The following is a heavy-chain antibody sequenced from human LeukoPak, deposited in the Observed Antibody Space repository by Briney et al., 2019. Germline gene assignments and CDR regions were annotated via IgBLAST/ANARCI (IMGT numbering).Heavy chain of an antibody. CDR1: GFTFNSHW. D-gene: IGHD4-11*01. Sequence: PGRSLRLSCEASGFTFNSHWMSWVRQAPGEGLEWAASINQDKTALRYVDSVRGRFTISRDNARSLLYLEMSSLRAEDTAVYFCARLKDYRTVYDYWGPGTLVTVSS. CDR2: INQDKTAL. J-gene: IGHJ4*02. CDR3: ARLKDYRTVYDY. V-gene: IGHV3-7*02.